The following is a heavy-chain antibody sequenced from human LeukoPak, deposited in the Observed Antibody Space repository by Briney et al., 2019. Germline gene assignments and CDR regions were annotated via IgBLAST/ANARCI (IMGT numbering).Heavy chain of an antibody. D-gene: IGHD2-2*01. CDR3: AKGNVVVPAQFDY. Sequence: GGSLRLSCAASGFTFSSYAMSWVRQAPGKGLEWVSAINGSGGSTYYADSVKGRFTISRDNSKNTLYLQMNSLRAEDTAVYYCAKGNVVVPAQFDYWGQGTLVTVSS. CDR1: GFTFSSYA. J-gene: IGHJ4*02. V-gene: IGHV3-23*01. CDR2: INGSGGST.